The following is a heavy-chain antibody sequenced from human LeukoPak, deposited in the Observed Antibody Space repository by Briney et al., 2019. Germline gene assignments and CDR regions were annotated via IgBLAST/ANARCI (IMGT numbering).Heavy chain of an antibody. D-gene: IGHD2-15*01. V-gene: IGHV3-33*01. CDR1: GFTYSSYG. Sequence: LRLSCAASGFTYSSYGMHWVRQAPGKGLEWVAVIWYDGSNKYYADSVKGRFTISRDNSKNTLYLQMNSLRAEDTAVYYCARGGVVAAKTNNWFDPWGQGTLVTVSS. J-gene: IGHJ5*02. CDR2: IWYDGSNK. CDR3: ARGGVVAAKTNNWFDP.